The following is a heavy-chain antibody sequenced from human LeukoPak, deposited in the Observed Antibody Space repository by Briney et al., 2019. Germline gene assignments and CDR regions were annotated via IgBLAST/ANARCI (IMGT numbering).Heavy chain of an antibody. J-gene: IGHJ4*02. V-gene: IGHV3-30*18. CDR2: TSSDGSIT. Sequence: GGSLRLSCAASGFTFSSYSMNWVRQAPGKGLEWVAVTSSDGSITDYADSVKGRFTISRDNSKNTLYLQMNSLRDEDTAVYYCSKKRDGTLSEPGDYWGQGTLVTVSS. D-gene: IGHD1-14*01. CDR3: SKKRDGTLSEPGDY. CDR1: GFTFSSYS.